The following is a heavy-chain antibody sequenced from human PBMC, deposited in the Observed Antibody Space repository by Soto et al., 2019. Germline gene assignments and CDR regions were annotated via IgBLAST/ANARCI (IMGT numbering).Heavy chain of an antibody. CDR1: GYTFHTYA. CDR2: ISGSKGKT. V-gene: IGHV1-18*01. D-gene: IGHD3-22*01. Sequence: QVQLVQSGAALQEPGASVKVSCKASGYTFHTYAITWVRQAPGQGLEWMGWISGSKGKTNYAQKFQDRVTVTTNTSTGAAYIELRSLRSDDTAVYYCARGDPSGYPRPPYYWGQGTLVIVSS. CDR3: ARGDPSGYPRPPYY. J-gene: IGHJ4*02.